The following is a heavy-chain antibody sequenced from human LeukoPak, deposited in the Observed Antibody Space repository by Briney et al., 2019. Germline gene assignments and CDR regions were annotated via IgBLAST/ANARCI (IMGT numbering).Heavy chain of an antibody. CDR3: ARGVLGSWYVRDWFDP. CDR1: GGSISSGDYY. D-gene: IGHD6-13*01. J-gene: IGHJ5*02. V-gene: IGHV4-30-4*08. Sequence: PSQTLSLTCTVSGGSISSGDYYWSWIRQPPGKGLEWIGYIYYSGSTYYNPSLKSRVTISVHTSKNQFSLKLSSVTAADTAVYYWARGVLGSWYVRDWFDPWGQGTLVTVSS. CDR2: IYYSGST.